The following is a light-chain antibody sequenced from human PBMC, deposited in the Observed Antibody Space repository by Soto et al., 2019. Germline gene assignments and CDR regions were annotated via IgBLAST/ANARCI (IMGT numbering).Light chain of an antibody. CDR2: GAS. J-gene: IGKJ1*01. CDR3: QQYNKWPLT. Sequence: EIVMTQSASTLSVSPGERATLSWRASQSVSIDLAWYQQTPGQAPRLLIYGASTRATGIPVRFSGSAYGTEFNLTISSLQPEDFTVYYCQQYNKWPLTFGQGTKVDIK. V-gene: IGKV3-15*01. CDR1: QSVSID.